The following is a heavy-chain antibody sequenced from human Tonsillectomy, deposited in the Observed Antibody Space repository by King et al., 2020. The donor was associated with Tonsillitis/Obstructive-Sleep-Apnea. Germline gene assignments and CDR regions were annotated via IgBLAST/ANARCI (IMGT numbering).Heavy chain of an antibody. J-gene: IGHJ4*02. D-gene: IGHD2-15*01. CDR3: ASSEDCSGGSCAFDY. V-gene: IGHV1-69*01. CDR1: GGTFSSYA. Sequence: QLVQSGAEVKKPGSSVKVSCKASGGTFSSYAISWVRQAPGQGLEWMGGIISIFGTANYAQKFQGRVTITADESTSTAYMELSSLRSEDTAVYYCASSEDCSGGSCAFDYWGQGTLVTVSS. CDR2: IISIFGTA.